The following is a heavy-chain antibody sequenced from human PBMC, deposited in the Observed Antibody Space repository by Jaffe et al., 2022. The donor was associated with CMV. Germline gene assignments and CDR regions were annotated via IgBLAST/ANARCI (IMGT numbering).Heavy chain of an antibody. CDR3: ARGGGVTGTTLSQFDY. Sequence: EVQLVESGGGLVQPGGSLRLSCAASGFTFSSYAMHWVRQAPGKGLEYVSAISSNGGSTYYANSVKGRFTISRDNSKNTLYLQMGSLRAEDMAVYYCARGGGVTGTTLSQFDYWGQGTLVTVSS. V-gene: IGHV3-64*01. CDR1: GFTFSSYA. J-gene: IGHJ4*02. CDR2: ISSNGGST. D-gene: IGHD1-20*01.